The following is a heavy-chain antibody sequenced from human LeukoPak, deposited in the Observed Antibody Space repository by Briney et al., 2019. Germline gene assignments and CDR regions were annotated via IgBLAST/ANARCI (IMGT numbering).Heavy chain of an antibody. D-gene: IGHD3-22*01. CDR2: ISYDGSNK. J-gene: IGHJ4*02. CDR3: AREEIYYDSIGSPSGTDY. V-gene: IGHV3-30-3*01. CDR1: GFTFSSYA. Sequence: GRSLRLSCAASGFTFSSYAMHWVRQAPGKGLEWVAVISYDGSNKYYADSVKGRFTISRDNSKNTLYLQMNSLGAEDTAVYYCAREEIYYDSIGSPSGTDYWGQGTLVTVSS.